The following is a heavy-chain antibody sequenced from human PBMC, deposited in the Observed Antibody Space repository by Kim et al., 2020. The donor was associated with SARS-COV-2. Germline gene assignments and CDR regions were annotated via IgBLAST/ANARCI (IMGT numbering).Heavy chain of an antibody. CDR3: AKAFRQLSMALDY. V-gene: IGHV3-23*01. Sequence: GGSLRLSCAASGFTFSSDAMSWVRQAPGKGLEWVSSVSSDAGITHYADSVKGRFTISRDNSKNMLYLQMNSLRAEDTALYYCAKAFRQLSMALDYWGQGTLVTVSS. CDR1: GFTFSSDA. CDR2: VSSDAGIT. J-gene: IGHJ4*02. D-gene: IGHD3-10*01.